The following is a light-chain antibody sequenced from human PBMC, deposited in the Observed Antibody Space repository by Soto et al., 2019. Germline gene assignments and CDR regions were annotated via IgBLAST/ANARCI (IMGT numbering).Light chain of an antibody. Sequence: EIVLTQSPGTLSLSPGERATLSCRASQNVNSNHIAWYQQKPGQAPRLLIYGPSSRATGIPERFSGSGSGTDFTLTISRLEHEDFADYFCHQFGSSPQTFGHGTKVQIK. CDR1: QNVNSNH. V-gene: IGKV3-20*01. J-gene: IGKJ1*01. CDR2: GPS. CDR3: HQFGSSPQT.